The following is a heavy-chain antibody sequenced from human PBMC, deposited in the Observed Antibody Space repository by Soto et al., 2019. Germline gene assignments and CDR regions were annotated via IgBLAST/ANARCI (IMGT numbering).Heavy chain of an antibody. CDR2: ISSNGGST. CDR3: ARDLLAGMDV. V-gene: IGHV3-64*02. CDR1: GFTFSSYA. Sequence: GGSLRLSCAASGFTFSSYAMHWVRQAPGKGLEYVSAISSNGGSTYYADSLKGRFTISRDNAKNSLYLQMNSLRAEDTAVYYCARDLLAGMDVWGQGTTVTVSS. J-gene: IGHJ6*02.